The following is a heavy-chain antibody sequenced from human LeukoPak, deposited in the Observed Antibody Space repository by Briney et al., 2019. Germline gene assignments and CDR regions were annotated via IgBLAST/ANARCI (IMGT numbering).Heavy chain of an antibody. CDR1: GFTFSNYG. D-gene: IGHD3-10*01. CDR3: AKDYYYGSGSYYDYFDY. CDR2: ISYDGSNK. Sequence: GRSLRLSCAASGFTFSNYGMHWVRQAPGKGLEWVAVISYDGSNKYYSDSVKGRFNISRDNSQNTLYLQMNSLRAEDTAVYYCAKDYYYGSGSYYDYFDYWGQGTLVTVSS. V-gene: IGHV3-30*18. J-gene: IGHJ4*02.